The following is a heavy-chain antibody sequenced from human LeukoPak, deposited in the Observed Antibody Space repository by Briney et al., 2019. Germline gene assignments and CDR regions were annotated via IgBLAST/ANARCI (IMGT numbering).Heavy chain of an antibody. CDR2: FDPEDGET. CDR1: GYTLTELS. Sequence: GASVKVSCKVSGYTLTELSMHWVRQAPGKGLEWMGGFDPEDGETIYAQKFQGRVTMTEDTSTDTAYMELSSLRSEDTAVYYCATPGIAVAGGLTTGYFDYWGRGTLVTVSS. J-gene: IGHJ4*02. D-gene: IGHD6-19*01. CDR3: ATPGIAVAGGLTTGYFDY. V-gene: IGHV1-24*01.